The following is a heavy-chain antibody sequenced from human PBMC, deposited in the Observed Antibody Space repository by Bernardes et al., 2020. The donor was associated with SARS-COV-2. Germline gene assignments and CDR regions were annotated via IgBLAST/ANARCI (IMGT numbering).Heavy chain of an antibody. J-gene: IGHJ6*03. CDR3: ARDRYSTSSAESSYYDYYMDV. D-gene: IGHD6-6*01. CDR2: ISNDGSNK. CDR1: GFTFSSYP. Sequence: GGSLRLSCAASGFTFSSYPIHWVRQAPGKGLEWVAIISNDGSNKYYADSVKGRFTISRDNTKNSLYLQMNSLGTEDTAVYYCARDRYSTSSAESSYYDYYMDVWGKGTTVTVSS. V-gene: IGHV3-30*07.